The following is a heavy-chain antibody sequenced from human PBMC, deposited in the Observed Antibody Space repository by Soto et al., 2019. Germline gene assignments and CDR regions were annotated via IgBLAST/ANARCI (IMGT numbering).Heavy chain of an antibody. D-gene: IGHD3-3*01. CDR1: GFTFSTYA. J-gene: IGHJ6*02. CDR2: VSYDGSNK. Sequence: QVQLVESGGGVVQPGRSLRLSCAASGFTFSTYAMHWVRQAPGKGLEWVAVVSYDGSNKYYADSVKGRFTISRDNSKNTLYLHMDSLRAEDTAVYYCARNVPIYDFWSGYNVEDYYYGMEVWGQGTTVTVSS. V-gene: IGHV3-30-3*01. CDR3: ARNVPIYDFWSGYNVEDYYYGMEV.